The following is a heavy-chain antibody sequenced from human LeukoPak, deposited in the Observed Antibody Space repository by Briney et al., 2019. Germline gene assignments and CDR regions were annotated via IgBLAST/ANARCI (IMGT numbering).Heavy chain of an antibody. D-gene: IGHD3-10*01. CDR1: GYTFTGYY. CDR2: TNPNSGGT. V-gene: IGHV1-2*02. CDR3: ASLTYGSGSYYRYLDAFDI. Sequence: ASVKVSCKASGYTFTGYYMHWVRQAPGQGLEWMGWTNPNSGGTNYAQKFQGRVTMTRDTSISTAYMELSRLRSDDTAVYYCASLTYGSGSYYRYLDAFDIWGQGTMVTVSS. J-gene: IGHJ3*02.